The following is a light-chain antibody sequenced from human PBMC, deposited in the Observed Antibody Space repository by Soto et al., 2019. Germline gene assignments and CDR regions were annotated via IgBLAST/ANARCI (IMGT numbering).Light chain of an antibody. CDR1: QTISSW. Sequence: DIQMTQSPSTLSGSVGDRVTITCRASQTISSWLAWYQQKPGKAPKLLIYKASTLKSGVPSRFSGSGSGTDFTLKISRVEAEDVGVYYCMQALQTPLTFGGGTKV. V-gene: IGKV1-5*03. CDR2: KAS. CDR3: MQALQTPLT. J-gene: IGKJ4*01.